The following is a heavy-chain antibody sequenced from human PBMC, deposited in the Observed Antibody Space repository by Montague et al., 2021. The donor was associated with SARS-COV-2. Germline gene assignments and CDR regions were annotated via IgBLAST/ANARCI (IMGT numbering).Heavy chain of an antibody. J-gene: IGHJ4*02. CDR2: IYTSGGT. D-gene: IGHD1-1*01. V-gene: IGHV4-61*02. CDR1: GASTTSGDYN. Sequence: TLSLTCTVSGASTTSGDYNWSRLRQPDGKELVCIGRIYTSGGTKHTPSLNSRISILVDTSKIHLSLNLRSVTAADTAVYYCAGVVGGTTRYFDNWGQGTLVTVSS. CDR3: AGVVGGTTRYFDN.